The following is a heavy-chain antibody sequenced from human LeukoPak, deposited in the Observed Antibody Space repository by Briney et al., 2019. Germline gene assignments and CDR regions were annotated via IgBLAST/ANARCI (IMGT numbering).Heavy chain of an antibody. CDR3: ASDPRDGYGHFDH. CDR1: GFILSDKH. CDR2: IYSDGTT. Sequence: GGSLRLSCAASGFILSDKHMNWVRQAPGKGLEWVSVIYSDGTTYHAGSGKGRFTIARDTSNDTIYLQMKSLNPEDTAVYSCASDPRDGYGHFDHWGQGTLVTVSS. J-gene: IGHJ4*02. D-gene: IGHD5-24*01. V-gene: IGHV3-66*02.